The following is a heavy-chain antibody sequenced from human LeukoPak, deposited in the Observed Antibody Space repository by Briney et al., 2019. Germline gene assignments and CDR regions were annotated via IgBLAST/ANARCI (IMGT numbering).Heavy chain of an antibody. CDR2: IYYSGST. CDR1: GGSVSSGGYY. Sequence: SETLSLTCTVSGGSVSSGGYYWTWIRQHPGKGLEWIGHIYYSGSTYYNPSLKSRVTISVDTSKNRFSLKLSSVTAADTAVYYCAREVAAFFIVDATGYFDYWAKGTLVTVSA. J-gene: IGHJ4*02. CDR3: AREVAAFFIVDATGYFDY. V-gene: IGHV4-31*03. D-gene: IGHD1-26*01.